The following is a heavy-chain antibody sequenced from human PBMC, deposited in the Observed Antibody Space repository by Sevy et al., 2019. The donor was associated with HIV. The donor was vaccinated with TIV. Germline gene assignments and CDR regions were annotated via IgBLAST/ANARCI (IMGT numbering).Heavy chain of an antibody. J-gene: IGHJ6*02. CDR3: ARVGNDFWSGYYSWYYYYGMDV. CDR2: IKQDGSEK. V-gene: IGHV3-7*01. D-gene: IGHD3-3*01. CDR1: GFTFSSYW. Sequence: GGSLRLSCAASGFTFSSYWMSWVRQAPGKGLEWVANIKQDGSEKYYVDSVKGRFTISRDNAKNSLYLQMNSLIAEDTAVYYCARVGNDFWSGYYSWYYYYGMDVWGQGTTVTVSS.